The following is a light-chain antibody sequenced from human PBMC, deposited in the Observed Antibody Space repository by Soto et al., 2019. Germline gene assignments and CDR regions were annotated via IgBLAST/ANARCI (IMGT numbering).Light chain of an antibody. CDR2: DAS. V-gene: IGKV1-5*01. Sequence: DIQMTQSPSTLSASVGDRVTITCRASQSVSNWLAWYQQRPGKAPNLLIYDASRLQSGVPSRFSGSGSRTEFTLTISGLRPDDFATYYCQQYTAFPYTFGQGTKLEIK. J-gene: IGKJ2*01. CDR1: QSVSNW. CDR3: QQYTAFPYT.